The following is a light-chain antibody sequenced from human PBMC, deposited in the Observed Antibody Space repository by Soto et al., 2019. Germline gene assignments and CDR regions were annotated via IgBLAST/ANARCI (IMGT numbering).Light chain of an antibody. CDR2: DAS. V-gene: IGKV3-11*01. J-gene: IGKJ2*01. CDR1: QSVSSY. Sequence: EIVLTQSPATLSLATGESATLSCRASQSVSSYLAWYQQKPGQAPRLLFYDASNRATGIPARFSGSGSGTDFTLTISSLEPEDFAVYYCQQRSNWPYTFGQGTKLEI. CDR3: QQRSNWPYT.